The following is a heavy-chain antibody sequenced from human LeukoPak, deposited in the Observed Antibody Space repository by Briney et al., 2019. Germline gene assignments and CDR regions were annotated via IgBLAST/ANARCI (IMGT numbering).Heavy chain of an antibody. J-gene: IGHJ4*02. CDR1: GDSVSTNSAA. Sequence: SQTLSLTCAISGDSVSTNSAAWNWIRQSPWRGLEWLGRTYYRSKWYNDYAVSVKSRITINADTSKNHFSLQLSSVTPEDTAVYYCARATERYFDYWGQGTLVTVSS. V-gene: IGHV6-1*01. CDR3: ARATERYFDY. CDR2: TYYRSKWYN. D-gene: IGHD1-26*01.